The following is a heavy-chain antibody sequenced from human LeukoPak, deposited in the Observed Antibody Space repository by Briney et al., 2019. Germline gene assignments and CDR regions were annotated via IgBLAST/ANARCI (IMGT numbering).Heavy chain of an antibody. Sequence: SETLFLTCTVSGGSISSYYWSWIRQPPGKGLEWIGYIYYSGSTNYNPSLKSRVTISVDTSKNQFSLKLSSVTAADTAVYYCARGYYDSSGLLDYWGQGTLVTVSS. D-gene: IGHD3-22*01. CDR3: ARGYYDSSGLLDY. CDR1: GGSISSYY. J-gene: IGHJ4*02. CDR2: IYYSGST. V-gene: IGHV4-59*01.